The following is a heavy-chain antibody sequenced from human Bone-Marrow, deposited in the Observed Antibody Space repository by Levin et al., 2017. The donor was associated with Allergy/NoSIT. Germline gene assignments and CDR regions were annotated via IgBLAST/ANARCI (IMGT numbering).Heavy chain of an antibody. J-gene: IGHJ1*01. CDR1: GYSISSGYY. CDR2: IYHSGST. CDR3: ARVRGQWLVRYFQH. V-gene: IGHV4-38-2*02. D-gene: IGHD6-19*01. Sequence: SETLSLTCTVSGYSISSGYYWGWIRQPPGKGLEWIGSIYHSGSTYYNPSLKSRVTISVDTSKNQFSLKLSSVTAADTAVYYCARVRGQWLVRYFQHWGQGTLVTVSS.